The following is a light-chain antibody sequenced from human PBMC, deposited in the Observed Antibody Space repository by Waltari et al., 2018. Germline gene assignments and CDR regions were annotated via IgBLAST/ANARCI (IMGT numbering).Light chain of an antibody. CDR3: AAWDDSLNGVM. V-gene: IGLV1-44*01. J-gene: IGLJ3*02. Sequence: QSVLTQAHSVSGTPGQRVTFSCSGSSSAIGSNTVNWYQQVPGTAPKPLIFANNRGPSGFPDRFSGSRSGPSAPLAISGLQSEDEAEYYCAAWDDSLNGVMFGGGTKLTVL. CDR2: ANN. CDR1: SSAIGSNT.